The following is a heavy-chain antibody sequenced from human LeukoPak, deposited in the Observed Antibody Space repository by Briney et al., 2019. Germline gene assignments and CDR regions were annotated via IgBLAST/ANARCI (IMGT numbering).Heavy chain of an antibody. V-gene: IGHV1-69*06. CDR3: ASSDRGELYYYYYYMDV. Sequence: ASVKVSCKASGYIFTSYDINWVRQATGQGLEWMGGIIPIFGTANYAQKFQVRVTIAADKSTSTAYMELSSLRSEDTAVYYCASSDRGELYYYYYYMDVWGKGTTVTVSS. CDR1: GYIFTSYD. D-gene: IGHD3-10*01. CDR2: IIPIFGTA. J-gene: IGHJ6*03.